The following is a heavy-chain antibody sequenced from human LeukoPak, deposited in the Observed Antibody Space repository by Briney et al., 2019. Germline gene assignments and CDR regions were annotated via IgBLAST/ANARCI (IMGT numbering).Heavy chain of an antibody. CDR1: GYSISSGYY. D-gene: IGHD2-2*01. CDR2: IYHSGST. V-gene: IGHV4-38-2*01. Sequence: SETLSLTCAVSGYSISSGYYWAWIRQPPGKGLEWIGIIYHSGSTYYNPSLKSRVTISVDTSKNQFSLKLSSVTAADTAVYYCARLGGYCSSTSCYFDYWGQGTLVTVSS. CDR3: ARLGGYCSSTSCYFDY. J-gene: IGHJ4*02.